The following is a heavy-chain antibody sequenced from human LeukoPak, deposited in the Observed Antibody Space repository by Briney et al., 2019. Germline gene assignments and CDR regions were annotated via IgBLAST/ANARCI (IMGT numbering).Heavy chain of an antibody. CDR2: IYSGGST. CDR3: ARDGGAMATTKGVFDY. V-gene: IGHV3-53*01. CDR1: GFTVSSNY. D-gene: IGHD5-24*01. J-gene: IGHJ4*02. Sequence: GGSLRLSCAASGFTVSSNYMSWVRQAPGKGLEWVSVIYSGGSTYYADSVKGRFTISRDNSKNTLYLQMNSLRAEDTAVYYCARDGGAMATTKGVFDYWGQGTLVTVSS.